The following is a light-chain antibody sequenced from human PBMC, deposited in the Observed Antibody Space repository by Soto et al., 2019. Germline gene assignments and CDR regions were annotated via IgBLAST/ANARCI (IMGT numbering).Light chain of an antibody. CDR1: QSVSNNY. Sequence: EIVWTQSPGTLSLSPGERATLSCRASQSVSNNYLAWSKQKPGQAPRLLIYGASSRATGTPDRFSGSGSGTDFTLTIRRLEPEDFAVDYCQQYGSSGTFGQGTKVDIK. J-gene: IGKJ1*01. V-gene: IGKV3-20*01. CDR3: QQYGSSGT. CDR2: GAS.